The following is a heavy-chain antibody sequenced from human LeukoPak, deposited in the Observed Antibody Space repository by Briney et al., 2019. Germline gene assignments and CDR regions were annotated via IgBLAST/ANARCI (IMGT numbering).Heavy chain of an antibody. J-gene: IGHJ3*02. CDR1: GYTFTSYG. CDR2: ISAYNGNT. D-gene: IGHD3-16*01. V-gene: IGHV1-18*01. Sequence: ASVKVSCKASGYTFTSYGISWVRQAPGQGLEWMGWISAYNGNTNYAQKLQGRVTMTEDTSTDTAYMELSSLRSEDTAVYYCATSQGGAFDIWGQGTMVTVSS. CDR3: ATSQGGAFDI.